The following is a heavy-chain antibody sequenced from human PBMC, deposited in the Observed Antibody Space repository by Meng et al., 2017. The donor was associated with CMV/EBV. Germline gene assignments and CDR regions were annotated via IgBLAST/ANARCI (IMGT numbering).Heavy chain of an antibody. CDR2: ISSSSSYI. V-gene: IGHV3-21*01. Sequence: GESLKISCAASGFTFSSYSMNWVRQAPGKGLEWVSSISSSSSYIYYADSVKGRFTISRDNAKNSLYLQMKSLRAEDTAVYYCAREGVPTAKTGYFDYWGQGTLVTVSS. J-gene: IGHJ4*02. CDR3: AREGVPTAKTGYFDY. D-gene: IGHD2-2*01. CDR1: GFTFSSYS.